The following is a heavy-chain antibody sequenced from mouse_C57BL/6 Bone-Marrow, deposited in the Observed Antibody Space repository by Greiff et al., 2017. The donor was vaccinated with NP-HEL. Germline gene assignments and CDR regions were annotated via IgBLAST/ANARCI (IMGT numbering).Heavy chain of an antibody. CDR3: AREATTVVAKGDYYAMDY. J-gene: IGHJ4*01. V-gene: IGHV3-6*01. CDR2: ISYDGSN. D-gene: IGHD1-1*01. Sequence: EVKLKESGPGLVKPSHSLSLTCSVTGYSITSGYYWNWIRQFPGNKLEWMGYISYDGSNNYNPSLKNRISITRDTSKNQFFLKLNSVTTEDTATYYCAREATTVVAKGDYYAMDYWGQGTSVTVSS. CDR1: GYSITSGYY.